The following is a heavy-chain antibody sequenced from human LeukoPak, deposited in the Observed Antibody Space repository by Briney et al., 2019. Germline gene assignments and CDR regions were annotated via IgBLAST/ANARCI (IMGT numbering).Heavy chain of an antibody. Sequence: SQALSLTCAISGDSVSSNSAAWNWIRQSPSRGLEWLGRTYYRSKWYNDYAVSVKSRITNNPDTSKNQFSLQLNSVTPEDTAVYYCARDPTYYYDSSGYPDAFDIWGQGTMVTVSS. CDR1: GDSVSSNSAA. J-gene: IGHJ3*02. V-gene: IGHV6-1*01. D-gene: IGHD3-22*01. CDR2: TYYRSKWYN. CDR3: ARDPTYYYDSSGYPDAFDI.